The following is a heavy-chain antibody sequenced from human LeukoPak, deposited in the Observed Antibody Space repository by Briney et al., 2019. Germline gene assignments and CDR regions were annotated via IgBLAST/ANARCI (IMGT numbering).Heavy chain of an antibody. D-gene: IGHD3-3*01. CDR1: GFLISDNY. J-gene: IGHJ4*02. CDR2: IYDDGNS. Sequence: GGSLRLSCAASGFLISDNYVGWVRQAPGKGLEGVSVIYDDGNSYYADSVKGRFTISRDTTKNTLWLQMNALRVEDTAVYYCARGLRGHWRGYAGYWGQGILVTVSS. CDR3: ARGLRGHWRGYAGY. V-gene: IGHV3-53*01.